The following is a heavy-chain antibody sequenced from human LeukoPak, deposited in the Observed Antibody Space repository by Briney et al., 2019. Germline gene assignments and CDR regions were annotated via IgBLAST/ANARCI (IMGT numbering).Heavy chain of an antibody. V-gene: IGHV6-1*01. CDR1: GDSVSSNSAA. Sequence: SQTLSLTCAISGDSVSSNSAAWNWIRQSPSRGLEWLGRTYYRSKWYNDYAVSVKSRITINPDTSKSQFSLQLNSVTPEDTAVYFCARRKAEKPFYGMDVWGQGTTVTVSS. D-gene: IGHD1-14*01. CDR2: TYYRSKWYN. J-gene: IGHJ6*02. CDR3: ARRKAEKPFYGMDV.